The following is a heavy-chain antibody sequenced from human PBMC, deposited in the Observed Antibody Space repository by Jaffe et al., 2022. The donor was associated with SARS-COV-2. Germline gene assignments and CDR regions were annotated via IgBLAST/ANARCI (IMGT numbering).Heavy chain of an antibody. D-gene: IGHD5-12*01. CDR3: ARDGHSGYVTDYYYYGMDV. V-gene: IGHV1-3*01. CDR1: GYTFTSYA. Sequence: QVQLVQSGAEVKKPGASVKVSCKASGYTFTSYAMHWVRQAPGQRLEWMGWINAGNGNTKYSQKFQGRVTITRDTSASTAYMELSSLRSEDTAVYYCARDGHSGYVTDYYYYGMDVWGQGTTVTVSS. J-gene: IGHJ6*02. CDR2: INAGNGNT.